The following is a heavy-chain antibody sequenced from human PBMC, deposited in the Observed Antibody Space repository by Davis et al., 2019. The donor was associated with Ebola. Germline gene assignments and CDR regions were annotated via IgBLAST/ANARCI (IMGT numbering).Heavy chain of an antibody. CDR2: FYYSGST. D-gene: IGHD6-6*01. CDR3: ARHSSSFRKNWFDP. J-gene: IGHJ5*02. CDR1: GGSITSSDYY. V-gene: IGHV4-39*01. Sequence: MPGGSLRLSCTVSGGSITSSDYYWGWIRQSPGEGLEWIGTFYYSGSTYYNPSLKSRVTISVDTSKNQFSLKLSSVTAADTAVYYCARHSSSFRKNWFDPWGQGTLVTVSS.